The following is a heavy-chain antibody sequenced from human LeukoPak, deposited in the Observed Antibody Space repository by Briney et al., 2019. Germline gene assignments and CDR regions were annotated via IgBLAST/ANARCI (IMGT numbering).Heavy chain of an antibody. CDR2: IIPIFGTA. J-gene: IGHJ1*01. CDR1: GGTFSSYA. D-gene: IGHD3-22*01. CDR3: AKADYDSSGYYYIYFQH. Sequence: ASVKVSCKASGGTFSSYAISWVRQAPGQGLEWMGGIIPIFGTANYAQKFQGRVTITADESTSTAYMELSSLRSEDTAVYYCAKADYDSSGYYYIYFQHWGQGTLVTVSS. V-gene: IGHV1-69*13.